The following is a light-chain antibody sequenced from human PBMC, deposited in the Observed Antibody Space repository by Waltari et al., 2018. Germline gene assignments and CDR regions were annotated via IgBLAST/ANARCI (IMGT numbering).Light chain of an antibody. Sequence: ELVLTQSPATLSLSPGDRATLSCRASQTVSTNLAWYHQKPGQPPRLLIYGASSRATDIPDRFSGSGSGTDFTLTISSLEPEDFAVYFCQQYSDWWTFGQGTKVEIK. CDR3: QQYSDWWT. J-gene: IGKJ1*01. CDR2: GAS. V-gene: IGKV3-15*01. CDR1: QTVSTN.